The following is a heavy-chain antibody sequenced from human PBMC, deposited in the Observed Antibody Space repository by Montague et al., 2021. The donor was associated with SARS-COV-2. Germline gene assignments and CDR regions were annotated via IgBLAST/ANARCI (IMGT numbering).Heavy chain of an antibody. D-gene: IGHD4-23*01. CDR1: GGSFSGYS. J-gene: IGHJ3*02. CDR3: ARLRGDYGGIYDTFDI. Sequence: SETLSLTCAVYGGSFSGYSWSWIRQPPGKGLEWIGSIYYSGSTYYYPSLKSRVTISVDTSKNQFSLKLSSVTAADTAVYYCARLRGDYGGIYDTFDIWGQGTMVTVSS. CDR2: IYYSGST. V-gene: IGHV4-34*01.